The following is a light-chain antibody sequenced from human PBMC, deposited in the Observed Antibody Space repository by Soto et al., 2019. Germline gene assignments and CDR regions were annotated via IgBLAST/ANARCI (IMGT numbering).Light chain of an antibody. CDR1: SSNIGSNT. CDR3: AAWDDSLNGWV. J-gene: IGLJ7*01. V-gene: IGLV1-44*01. CDR2: SNN. Sequence: QPVLTQPPSASGTPGQRVTISCSGSSSNIGSNTVNWYQQLPGTAPKLLIYSNNQQPSGVPDRFSGSKSGTSASLAISGLQSEDEAHYYCAAWDDSLNGWVFGGGTQLTVL.